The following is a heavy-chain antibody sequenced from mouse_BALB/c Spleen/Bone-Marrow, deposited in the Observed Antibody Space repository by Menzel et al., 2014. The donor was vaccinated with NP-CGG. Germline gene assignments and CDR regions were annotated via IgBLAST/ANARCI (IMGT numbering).Heavy chain of an antibody. Sequence: EVHLVESGGGWVQPGGSIKLSCVASGFTFSNYWMNWVRQFPEKGLEWVAEIRLKSNNYATHYAESVKGRFTISRDDSKSSVYLQMNDLRAEDTVIYYCTTGFAYWGQGTLVTVSA. CDR3: TTGFAY. J-gene: IGHJ3*01. V-gene: IGHV6-6*02. CDR2: IRLKSNNYAT. CDR1: GFTFSNYW.